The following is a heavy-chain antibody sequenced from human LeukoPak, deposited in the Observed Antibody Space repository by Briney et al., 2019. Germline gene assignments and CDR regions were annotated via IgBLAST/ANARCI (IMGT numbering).Heavy chain of an antibody. CDR1: GASITSGAYY. Sequence: SETLSLTCAVSGASITSGAYYWTWIRQHPGKGLEWIGHIFYNGATYYNPSLKSRVTISADTSKNQFSLKLSSVTAADTAVYYCARDSRPGWFDPWGQGTLVTVSS. J-gene: IGHJ5*02. CDR3: ARDSRPGWFDP. V-gene: IGHV4-31*11. CDR2: IFYNGAT. D-gene: IGHD3-10*01.